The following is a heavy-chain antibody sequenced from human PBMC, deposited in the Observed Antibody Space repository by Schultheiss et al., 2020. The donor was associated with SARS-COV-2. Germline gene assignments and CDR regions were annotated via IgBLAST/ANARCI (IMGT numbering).Heavy chain of an antibody. V-gene: IGHV4-34*01. CDR2: INHSGST. CDR3: SRRWGGATTRFDP. D-gene: IGHD1-26*01. CDR1: GGFISSNY. J-gene: IGHJ5*02. Sequence: SETLSLTCTVSGGFISSNYWSWIRQPPGKGLEWIGEINHSGSTNYNPSLKSRVTISVDTSKNQFSLKLSSVTAADTAVYYCSRRWGGATTRFDPWGQGTLVTVSS.